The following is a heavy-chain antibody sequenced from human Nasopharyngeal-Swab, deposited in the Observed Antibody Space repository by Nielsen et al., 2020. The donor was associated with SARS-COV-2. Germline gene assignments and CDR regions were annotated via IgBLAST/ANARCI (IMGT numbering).Heavy chain of an antibody. CDR2: IKTDGSET. J-gene: IGHJ5*02. Sequence: GGSLRFSCAASEFTFSSYWMSWVRQAPGKGLNWVASIKTDGSETYYGDSVKGRFTISRDNMKNSLHLQMNSLRVEDTAVYYCTGGGDEYDYVWGSYRPLLYHWGQGTLVTVSS. CDR3: TGGGDEYDYVWGSYRPLLYH. CDR1: EFTFSSYW. D-gene: IGHD3-16*02. V-gene: IGHV3-7*03.